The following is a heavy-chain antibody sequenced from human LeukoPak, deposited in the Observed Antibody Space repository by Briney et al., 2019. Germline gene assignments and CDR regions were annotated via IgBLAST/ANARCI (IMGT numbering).Heavy chain of an antibody. CDR1: GFTFSDYY. D-gene: IGHD3-3*02. V-gene: IGHV3-11*05. CDR2: ISSSSSYT. J-gene: IGHJ4*02. Sequence: KPGGSLRLSCAASGFTFSDYYMSWIRQAPGKGLEWVSYISSSSSYTNYADSVKGRFTISRDNAKNSLYLQMNSLRAEDTALYYCAKARDYIFQSGVDYWGQGTLVTVSS. CDR3: AKARDYIFQSGVDY.